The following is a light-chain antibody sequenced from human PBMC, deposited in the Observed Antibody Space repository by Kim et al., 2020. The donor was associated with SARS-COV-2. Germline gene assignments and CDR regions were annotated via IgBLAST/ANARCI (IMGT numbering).Light chain of an antibody. Sequence: STPISCTGTSSDVGSYNLVSWYQQHPGKAPKLMIYEGSKRLSGVSNRFSGSKSCNTASLTIFGLQADDEADYYCCSYAGSSTDWVFGGGTQLTVL. CDR1: SSDVGSYNL. CDR2: EGS. J-gene: IGLJ3*02. CDR3: CSYAGSSTDWV. V-gene: IGLV2-23*01.